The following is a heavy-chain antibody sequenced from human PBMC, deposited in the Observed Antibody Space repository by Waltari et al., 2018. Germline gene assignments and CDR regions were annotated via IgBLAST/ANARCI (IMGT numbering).Heavy chain of an antibody. CDR1: VFTFRNYW. CDR2: INGDGGST. J-gene: IGHJ4*02. D-gene: IGHD6-19*01. V-gene: IGHV3-74*03. Sequence: EVQLVESGGGLVQPGGSLRLSSAASVFTFRNYWMHWVRQPPGKGLVWVSRINGDGGSTTYADSVKGRFTISRDNAKNTLYLRMDSLRDDDTAVYYCASPLPDSSGWDFGYWGRGTLVTVSS. CDR3: ASPLPDSSGWDFGY.